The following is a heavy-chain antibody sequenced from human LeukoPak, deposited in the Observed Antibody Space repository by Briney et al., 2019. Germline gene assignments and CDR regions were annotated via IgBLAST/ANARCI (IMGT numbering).Heavy chain of an antibody. CDR1: GGSFGGFF. J-gene: IGHJ3*02. CDR3: GRSEDAFDI. V-gene: IGHV4-34*01. CDR2: VNYNGS. Sequence: PSGTPSPPCAVFGGSFGGFFWNWIPHPPGKGLEWIGEVNYNGSNYNPSLKSRVTISVDTSKNQFSLKLSSVTAADTAVYYCGRSEDAFDIWGQGTMVTVSS.